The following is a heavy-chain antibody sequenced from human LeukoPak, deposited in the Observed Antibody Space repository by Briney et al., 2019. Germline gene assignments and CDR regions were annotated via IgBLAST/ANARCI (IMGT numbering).Heavy chain of an antibody. D-gene: IGHD2/OR15-2a*01. CDR1: GFTFSSYS. J-gene: IGHJ4*02. V-gene: IGHV3-23*01. Sequence: GGSLRLSCAASGFTFSSYSMDWVRQAPGKGLQWVSAISASGAGTYYADSVQGRFTISRDNFKNTLYLQMNSLRAEGTAVYYSAKGGSMTNVPLFFWGQGTLVTVSS. CDR3: AKGGSMTNVPLFF. CDR2: ISASGAGT.